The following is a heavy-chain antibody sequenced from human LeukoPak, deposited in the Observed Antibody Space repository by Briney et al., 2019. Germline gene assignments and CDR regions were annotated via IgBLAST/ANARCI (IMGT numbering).Heavy chain of an antibody. CDR3: ARGGADYVIGY. V-gene: IGHV3-11*06. J-gene: IGHJ4*02. Sequence: PGGSLRLSCAASGFPYSDYYMSWMRQAPGKGVEWISFISSSSSYTNYADSVKGRFTISRDNTKNSLYLQMNNLRAEDTAVYYCARGGADYVIGYWGQGTLVTVSS. CDR1: GFPYSDYY. D-gene: IGHD4-17*01. CDR2: ISSSSSYT.